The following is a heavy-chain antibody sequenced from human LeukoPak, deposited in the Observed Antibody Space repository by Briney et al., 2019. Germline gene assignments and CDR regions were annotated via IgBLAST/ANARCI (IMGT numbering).Heavy chain of an antibody. Sequence: SETLSLTCAVYGGSFSGYYWSWIRQPPGKGLEWIGEINHSGSTNYNPSLKSRATISVDTSKNQFSLKLSSVTAADTAVYYCARGRGYYYDSSGYYTFDYWGQGTLVTVSS. J-gene: IGHJ4*02. CDR2: INHSGST. V-gene: IGHV4-34*01. D-gene: IGHD3-22*01. CDR3: ARGRGYYYDSSGYYTFDY. CDR1: GGSFSGYY.